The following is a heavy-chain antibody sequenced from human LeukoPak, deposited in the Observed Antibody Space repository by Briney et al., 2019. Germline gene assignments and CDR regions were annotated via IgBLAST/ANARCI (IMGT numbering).Heavy chain of an antibody. CDR1: GFTVSSSY. Sequence: GGSLRLSCAASGFTVSSSYLSWVRQAPGRGLEWISVVYSDGSTSYADSVKGRSTISRDKSKNTLYLQMNSLRDDDTAVYFCARSAGYPRSVNGYFDYWGQGTLVTVSS. CDR2: VYSDGST. V-gene: IGHV3-66*01. CDR3: ARSAGYPRSVNGYFDY. D-gene: IGHD2-15*01. J-gene: IGHJ4*02.